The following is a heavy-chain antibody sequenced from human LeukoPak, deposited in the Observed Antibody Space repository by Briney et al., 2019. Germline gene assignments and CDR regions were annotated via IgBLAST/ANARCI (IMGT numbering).Heavy chain of an antibody. CDR1: GDTFDSHA. V-gene: IGHV1-69*06. CDR2: IIPMYGTS. CDR3: AIAQNNHGYVYFGMDV. D-gene: IGHD5-12*01. Sequence: SVKDSCKASGDTFDSHALSWVRQAPGQGLEWMGAIIPMYGTSNYAQKFQGRVAIIADKSTSTAYMELNSLTSEDTAVYYCAIAQNNHGYVYFGMDVWGKGTTVTVSS. J-gene: IGHJ6*04.